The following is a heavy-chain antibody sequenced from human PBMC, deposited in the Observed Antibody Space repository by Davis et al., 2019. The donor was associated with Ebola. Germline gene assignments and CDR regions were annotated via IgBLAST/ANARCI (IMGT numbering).Heavy chain of an antibody. D-gene: IGHD6-6*01. V-gene: IGHV3-30-3*01. CDR2: ISYDGSNK. Sequence: GESLKISCAASGFTFSSYAMHWVRQAPGKGLEWVAFISYDGSNKYYADSVKGRFTISRDNSKNTLYLQMNSLRAEDTAVYYCARDLVYSSSAWGWGTLVTVSS. CDR1: GFTFSSYA. J-gene: IGHJ5*02. CDR3: ARDLVYSSSA.